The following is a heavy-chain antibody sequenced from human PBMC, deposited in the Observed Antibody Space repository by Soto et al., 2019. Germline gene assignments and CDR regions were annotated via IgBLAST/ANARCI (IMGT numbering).Heavy chain of an antibody. J-gene: IGHJ4*02. V-gene: IGHV3-23*01. D-gene: IGHD2-21*01. CDR2: ISGSDGST. Sequence: PGGSLRLSCAASGFTFSSYAMSWVRQAPGKGLEWVSGISGSDGSTYYADSVKGRFTISRDNSKNTLYLQMNSLRAEDTAVYYCAKNSYVEGMGAFDYWGQGTLVTVSS. CDR3: AKNSYVEGMGAFDY. CDR1: GFTFSSYA.